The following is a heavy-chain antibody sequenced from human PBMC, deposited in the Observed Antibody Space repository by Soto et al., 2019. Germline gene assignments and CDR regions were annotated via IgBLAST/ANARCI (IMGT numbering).Heavy chain of an antibody. Sequence: QVQLVQSGAEVKKPGASVKVSCKASGYTFTNYGISWVRQAPGQGLEWMGWISAYNGNKKYAQKVKGIVTMTTDTSTSTAYMELRSLRSDDTAGYSCARDSPPVDYWGQGTLVTVSS. CDR2: ISAYNGNK. CDR3: ARDSPPVDY. CDR1: GYTFTNYG. J-gene: IGHJ4*02. V-gene: IGHV1-18*01.